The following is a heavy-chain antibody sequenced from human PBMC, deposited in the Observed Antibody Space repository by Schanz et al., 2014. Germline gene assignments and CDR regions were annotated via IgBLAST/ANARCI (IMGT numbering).Heavy chain of an antibody. CDR2: TSNDGSFT. CDR3: VRDTDYHFDY. D-gene: IGHD4-17*01. V-gene: IGHV3-74*01. CDR1: GFSFSDSW. J-gene: IGHJ4*02. Sequence: EVQLVESGGGLVKPGGSLRLSCAGSGFSFSDSWMHWVRQAPGKGLVWVSRTSNDGSFTTFADSVKGRFTISRDNAKNTLYLQMNSLRAEDTAVYYCVRDTDYHFDYWGQGTLVTVSS.